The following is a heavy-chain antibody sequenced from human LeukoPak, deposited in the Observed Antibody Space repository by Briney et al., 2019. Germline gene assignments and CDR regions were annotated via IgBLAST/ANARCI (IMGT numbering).Heavy chain of an antibody. V-gene: IGHV4-34*01. Sequence: SETLSLTCAVYGGSFSGYYWSWIRQPPGKGLEWIGEINHSGSTNYNPSLKSRVTISVDTSKNQFSLKLSSVTAADTAVYYCARPHSKVEWLVADAFDIWGQGTMVTVSS. CDR2: INHSGST. CDR3: ARPHSKVEWLVADAFDI. CDR1: GGSFSGYY. J-gene: IGHJ3*02. D-gene: IGHD6-19*01.